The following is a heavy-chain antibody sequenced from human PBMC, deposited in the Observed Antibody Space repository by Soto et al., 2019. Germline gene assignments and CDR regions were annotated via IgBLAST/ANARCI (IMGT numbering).Heavy chain of an antibody. J-gene: IGHJ4*01. D-gene: IGHD7-27*01. CDR1: EYTFTNYG. CDR2: MNPNSGDT. V-gene: IGHV1-8*02. Sequence: ASVKVCCKASEYTFTNYGFTWVRQTTGQGLEWMGWMNPNSGDTGYAQKFQGRVTMTRNSSINTAYMELSSLTSEDTAVYYCARGPRNWGADYWG. CDR3: ARGPRNWGADY.